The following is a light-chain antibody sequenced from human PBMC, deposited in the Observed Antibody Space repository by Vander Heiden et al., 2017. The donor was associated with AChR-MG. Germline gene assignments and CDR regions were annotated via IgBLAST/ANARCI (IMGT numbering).Light chain of an antibody. CDR2: DDS. CDR1: MIGNNS. V-gene: IGLV3-21*02. Sequence: SDVLTQPHSGSVAEGRTDRINWRGGMIGNNSGQWYQQKPGQAPVLVVYDDSDRSSVLPGRFAGTNYGNTATLTISRVEAGEEADHYCQVWDSSSDQVVFGEGTKLTVL. J-gene: IGLJ2*01. CDR3: QVWDSSSDQVV.